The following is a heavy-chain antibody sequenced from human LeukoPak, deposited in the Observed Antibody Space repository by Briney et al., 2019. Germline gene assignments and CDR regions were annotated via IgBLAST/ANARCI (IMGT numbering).Heavy chain of an antibody. CDR1: GGSISSSSYY. V-gene: IGHV4-39*01. CDR2: IYYSGST. Sequence: SETLSLTCTVSGGSISSSSYYWGWIRQPPGKGLEWIGSIYYSGSTYYNPSLKNRVTISVDTSKNQFSLKLSSVTAADTAVYYCASRDAPVGAFDIWGQGTMVTVSS. CDR3: ASRDAPVGAFDI. D-gene: IGHD2-21*02. J-gene: IGHJ3*02.